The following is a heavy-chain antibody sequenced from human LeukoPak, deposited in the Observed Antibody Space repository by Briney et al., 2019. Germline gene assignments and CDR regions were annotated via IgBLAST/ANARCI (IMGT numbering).Heavy chain of an antibody. J-gene: IGHJ4*02. CDR3: ARLVVAAAPSDY. Sequence: VGSLGLSCAASGFTFSSYSMNWVRQAPGKGLEWVSSISSSSSYIYHADSVKGRFTISRDNAKNSLYLQMNSLRAEDTAVYYCARLVVAAAPSDYWGQGTLVTVSS. D-gene: IGHD2-15*01. V-gene: IGHV3-21*01. CDR1: GFTFSSYS. CDR2: ISSSSSYI.